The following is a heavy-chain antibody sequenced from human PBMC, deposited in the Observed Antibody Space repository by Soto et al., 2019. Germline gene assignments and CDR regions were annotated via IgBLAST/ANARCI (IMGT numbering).Heavy chain of an antibody. J-gene: IGHJ3*02. Sequence: ASVKVSCKASGYTFTSYGISWVRQAPGQGLEWMGWISAYNGNTNYAQKLQGRVTMTTDTSMSTAYMELRSLRSDDTAVYYCARDLPVRLEIVVVPAAIEGDAFDIWGQGTMVTVSS. CDR2: ISAYNGNT. D-gene: IGHD2-2*03. V-gene: IGHV1-18*01. CDR3: ARDLPVRLEIVVVPAAIEGDAFDI. CDR1: GYTFTSYG.